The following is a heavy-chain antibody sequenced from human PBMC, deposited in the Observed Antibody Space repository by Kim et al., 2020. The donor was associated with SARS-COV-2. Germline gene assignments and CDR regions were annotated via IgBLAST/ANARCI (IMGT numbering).Heavy chain of an antibody. V-gene: IGHV3-33*01. CDR3: ARDLKDDFWGDYYYGMDV. J-gene: IGHJ6*04. D-gene: IGHD3-3*01. CDR1: GFTFSSYG. CDR2: IWYDGSNK. Sequence: GGSLRLSCAASGFTFSSYGMHWVRQAPGKGLEWVAVIWYDGSNKYYADSVKGRFTISRDNSKNTLYLQMNSLRAEDTAVYYCARDLKDDFWGDYYYGMDVWGGGSTVTDSS.